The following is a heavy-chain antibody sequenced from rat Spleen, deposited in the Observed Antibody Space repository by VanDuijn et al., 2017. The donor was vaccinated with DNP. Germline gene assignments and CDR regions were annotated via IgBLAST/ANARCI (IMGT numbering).Heavy chain of an antibody. V-gene: IGHV4-2*01. CDR2: INKDSSTI. CDR3: ARVGDYHDGGDGDVLDA. CDR1: GFNFNDYW. J-gene: IGHJ4*01. D-gene: IGHD1-12*02. Sequence: EVKLVESGGGLVQPGRSLKLSCAASGFNFNDYWMGWVRQAPGKGLEWIGEINKDSSTINYTPSLKDKFTISRDNAQNTLYLQMSKLGSEDTATYYCARVGDYHDGGDGDVLDAWGQGTSVTVSS.